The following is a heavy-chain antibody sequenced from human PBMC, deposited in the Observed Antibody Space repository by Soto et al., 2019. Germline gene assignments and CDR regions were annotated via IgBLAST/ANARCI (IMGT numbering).Heavy chain of an antibody. Sequence: GGSLRLSCAASGFTFSSYAMSWVRQAPGKGLEWVSAISGGGNDRFYADSVKGRFTISRDNSKNTRYLHMNSLRAEDTAVHYCARSLFIAATDTEPFDSWGQGTLVTVSS. CDR2: ISGGGNDR. CDR3: ARSLFIAATDTEPFDS. J-gene: IGHJ4*02. CDR1: GFTFSSYA. V-gene: IGHV3-23*01. D-gene: IGHD6-13*01.